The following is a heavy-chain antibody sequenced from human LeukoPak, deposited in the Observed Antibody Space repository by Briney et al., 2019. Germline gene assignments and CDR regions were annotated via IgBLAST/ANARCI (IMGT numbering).Heavy chain of an antibody. CDR1: GFTFSDYY. Sequence: GGSLRLSCAASGFTFSDYYMSWVRQAPGKGLEWVSYISSSGSTIYYADSVKGRFTISRDNSKNTLYLQMNSLRAEDMAVYYCARDLAARTPGGWFDPWGQGTLVTVSS. V-gene: IGHV3-11*04. CDR3: ARDLAARTPGGWFDP. D-gene: IGHD6-6*01. CDR2: ISSSGSTI. J-gene: IGHJ5*02.